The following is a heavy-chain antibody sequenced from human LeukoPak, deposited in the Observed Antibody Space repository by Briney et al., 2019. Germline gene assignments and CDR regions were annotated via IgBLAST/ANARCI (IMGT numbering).Heavy chain of an antibody. CDR3: TRHLEYCSSTSCRPFDP. Sequence: GGSLRLSCAASGFTFSGSAMHWVRQASGRGLEWVGRIRSKANSYATAYAASVKGRFTISRDDSKNTAYLQMNSLKTEDTAVYYCTRHLEYCSSTSCRPFDPWGQGTLVTVSS. D-gene: IGHD2-2*01. CDR1: GFTFSGSA. CDR2: IRSKANSYAT. J-gene: IGHJ5*02. V-gene: IGHV3-73*01.